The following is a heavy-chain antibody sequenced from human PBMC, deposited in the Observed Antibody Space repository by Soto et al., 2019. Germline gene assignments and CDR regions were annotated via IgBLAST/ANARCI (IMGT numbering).Heavy chain of an antibody. CDR1: GGTFSSYT. Sequence: QVQLVQSGAEVKKPGSSVKVACKASGGTFSSYTISWVRQSPGQGLEWMGRIIPILGIANNAQKFQGRVTITADKSTSTAYMEMSSLRSEDTAVYYCARAYYDSSGQLDYWGQGTLVTVSS. CDR3: ARAYYDSSGQLDY. J-gene: IGHJ4*02. D-gene: IGHD3-22*01. CDR2: IIPILGIA. V-gene: IGHV1-69*02.